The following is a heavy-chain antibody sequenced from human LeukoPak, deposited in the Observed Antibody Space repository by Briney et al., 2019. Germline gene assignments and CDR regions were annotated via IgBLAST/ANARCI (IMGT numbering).Heavy chain of an antibody. CDR3: AREVRYFDWLSKPINAFDI. CDR1: GGSISSGDYY. V-gene: IGHV4-30-4*01. CDR2: IYYSGST. J-gene: IGHJ3*02. D-gene: IGHD3-9*01. Sequence: SETLSLTCTVSGGSISSGDYYWSWIRQPPGKGLEWIGYIYYSGSTYYNPSLKSRVTISVDTSKNQFSLKLSSVTAADTAVYYCAREVRYFDWLSKPINAFDIWGQGTMVTVSS.